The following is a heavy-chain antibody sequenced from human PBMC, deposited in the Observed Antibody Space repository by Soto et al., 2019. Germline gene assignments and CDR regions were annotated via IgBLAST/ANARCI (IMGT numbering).Heavy chain of an antibody. J-gene: IGHJ6*02. CDR2: IIPIFGTA. CDR1: GGTFSSYA. V-gene: IGHV1-69*13. Sequence: SSVKVSCKASGGTFSSYAISWVRQAPGQGLEWMGGIIPIFGTANYAQKFQGRVTITADESTTTAYMELSSLRSEDTAVYYCARDLKRYYDNSGYGYYYYGMDVWGQGTTVTVSS. D-gene: IGHD3-22*01. CDR3: ARDLKRYYDNSGYGYYYYGMDV.